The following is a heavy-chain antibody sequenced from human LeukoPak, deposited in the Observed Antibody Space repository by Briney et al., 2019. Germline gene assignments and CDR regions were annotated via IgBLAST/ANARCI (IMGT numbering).Heavy chain of an antibody. J-gene: IGHJ3*02. CDR2: ITAGNGNT. CDR1: GYNFNSYG. CDR3: ARDLARGYSYGYNAFDI. V-gene: IGHV1-18*01. Sequence: GASVKVSCKASGYNFNSYGIGWVRQAPRQGLEWMGWITAGNGNTNYAQKVQGGVTMTTDTSTSTAYMELRSLRSDDTAVYFCARDLARGYSYGYNAFDIWGQGTMVTVSS. D-gene: IGHD5-18*01.